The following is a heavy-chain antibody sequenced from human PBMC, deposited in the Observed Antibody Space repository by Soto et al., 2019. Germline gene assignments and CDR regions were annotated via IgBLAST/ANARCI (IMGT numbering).Heavy chain of an antibody. Sequence: SETLSLTCAVSGYSISSGYYWGWIRQPPGKGLEWIGSIYHSGSTYYNPSLKSRVTISVDTSKNQFSLKLSSVTAADTAVYYCARVVSGYSISWWRDYYYYGTDVSGQGTTVTGS. J-gene: IGHJ6*02. CDR1: GYSISSGYY. V-gene: IGHV4-38-2*01. CDR3: ARVVSGYSISWWRDYYYYGTDV. D-gene: IGHD6-13*01. CDR2: IYHSGST.